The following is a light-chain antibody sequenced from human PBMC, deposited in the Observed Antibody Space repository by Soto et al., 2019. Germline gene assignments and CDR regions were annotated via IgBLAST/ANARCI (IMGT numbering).Light chain of an antibody. J-gene: IGKJ1*01. Sequence: IVMTQSPATVSASPGERVTLSCRASQRVSGNVAWYHQKPGQPPRLLVYGASTTATDIPARFFGSGSETDFTLTITRLQSEDFGTYYCQQFNSWPLTFGQGTK. CDR3: QQFNSWPLT. V-gene: IGKV3-15*01. CDR2: GAS. CDR1: QRVSGN.